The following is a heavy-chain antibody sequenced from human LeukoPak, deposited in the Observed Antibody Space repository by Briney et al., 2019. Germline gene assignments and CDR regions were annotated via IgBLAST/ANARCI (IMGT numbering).Heavy chain of an antibody. CDR1: GGSISSYY. V-gene: IGHV4-59*01. Sequence: SETLSLTCTVSGGSISSYYWSWIRQPPGKGLEWIGYIYYSGSTNYNPSLKSRVTISVDTSKSQFSLKLRSVTAADTAVYYCARVLYGDHGNWFDPWGQGTLVTVSS. D-gene: IGHD4-17*01. CDR2: IYYSGST. CDR3: ARVLYGDHGNWFDP. J-gene: IGHJ5*02.